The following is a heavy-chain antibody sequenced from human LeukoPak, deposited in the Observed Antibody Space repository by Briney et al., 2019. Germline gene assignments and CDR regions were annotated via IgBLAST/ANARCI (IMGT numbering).Heavy chain of an antibody. V-gene: IGHV1-24*01. D-gene: IGHD2-2*01. CDR2: FEAEDGET. Sequence: ASGKVSCKVSGYTITELSMHWVRQAPGKGLEWMGGFEAEDGETVYAQKFQGRVTMTEDTSTDTAYMELSSLRSEDTAVYYCATGARYCSSTSCPRGFDPWGQGTLVTVSS. CDR3: ATGARYCSSTSCPRGFDP. J-gene: IGHJ5*02. CDR1: GYTITELS.